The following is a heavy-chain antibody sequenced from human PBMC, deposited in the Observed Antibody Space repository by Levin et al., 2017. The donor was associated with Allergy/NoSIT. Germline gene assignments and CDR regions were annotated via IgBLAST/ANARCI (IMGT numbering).Heavy chain of an antibody. CDR2: IYYSGST. CDR1: GGSISSGDYY. Sequence: SETLSLTCTVSGGSISSGDYYWSWIRQPPGKGLEWIGYIYYSGSTYYNPSLKSRVTISVDTSKNQFPLQLSSVTAADTAVYYCARGPPGLLWFGEYDPHDYGMDGWGQGTTVTVSS. D-gene: IGHD3-10*01. CDR3: ARGPPGLLWFGEYDPHDYGMDG. V-gene: IGHV4-30-4*01. J-gene: IGHJ6*02.